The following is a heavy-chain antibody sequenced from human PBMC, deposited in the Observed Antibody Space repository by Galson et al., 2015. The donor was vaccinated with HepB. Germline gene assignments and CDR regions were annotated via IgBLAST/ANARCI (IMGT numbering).Heavy chain of an antibody. V-gene: IGHV3-30-3*01. CDR1: GFTFSSYA. CDR2: ISYDGSNK. CDR3: ARDGWLVTNYYYGMDV. D-gene: IGHD6-19*01. Sequence: LRLSCAASGFTFSSYAMHWVRQAPGKGLEWVAVISYDGSNKYYADSVKGRFTISRDNSKNTLYLQMNSLRAEDTAVYYCARDGWLVTNYYYGMDVWGQGTTVTVSS. J-gene: IGHJ6*02.